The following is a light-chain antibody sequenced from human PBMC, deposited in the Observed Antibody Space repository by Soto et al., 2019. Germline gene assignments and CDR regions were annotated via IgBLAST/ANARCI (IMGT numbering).Light chain of an antibody. CDR1: NSDVGAYNY. V-gene: IGLV2-14*01. CDR3: ASYTTSNIVV. CDR2: DVS. J-gene: IGLJ2*01. Sequence: QSALTQPASVSGSPGRSISISCTGTNSDVGAYNYVSWYQQYPGSAPKLILYDVSYRPSGISSRFSGSKSGYTASLTISGLRTEDEADYYCASYTTSNIVVFGGGTKLTVL.